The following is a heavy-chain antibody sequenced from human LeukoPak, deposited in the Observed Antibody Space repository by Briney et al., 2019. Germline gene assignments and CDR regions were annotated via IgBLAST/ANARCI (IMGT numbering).Heavy chain of an antibody. CDR2: INNVGSHI. CDR3: ARDRGLPDYYDSSGRGDY. Sequence: PGGSLGLSCAASGFTFSNSALNWVRQAPGKGLEWVSSINNVGSHIYYADSVRGRFTISRDNAKNSLYLQMNSLRAEDTAVYYCARDRGLPDYYDSSGRGDYWGQGTLVTVSS. D-gene: IGHD3-22*01. CDR1: GFTFSNSA. V-gene: IGHV3-21*01. J-gene: IGHJ4*02.